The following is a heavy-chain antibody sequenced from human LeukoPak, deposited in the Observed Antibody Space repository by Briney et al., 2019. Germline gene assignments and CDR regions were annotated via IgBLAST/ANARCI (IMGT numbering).Heavy chain of an antibody. CDR2: ISGSGGTT. Sequence: GGSLRLSCAASGSTFSSYAMSWVRQAPGKGLEWVSAISGSGGTTYYADSVKGRFTISRANSKNTLYLQMNSLRAEDTAVYYCAKGDNDYGDYGWHFDLWSRGTLVTVSS. CDR1: GSTFSSYA. CDR3: AKGDNDYGDYGWHFDL. V-gene: IGHV3-23*01. D-gene: IGHD4-17*01. J-gene: IGHJ2*01.